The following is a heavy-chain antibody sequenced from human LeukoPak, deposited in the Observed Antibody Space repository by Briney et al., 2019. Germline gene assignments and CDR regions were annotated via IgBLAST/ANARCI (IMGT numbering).Heavy chain of an antibody. D-gene: IGHD1-20*01. V-gene: IGHV3-15*01. Sequence: GGSLRLSCTASGFTFGDYAMSWFRQAPGKGLEWVGRIKSKTDGGTTDYAAPVKGRFTISRDDSINTLYLQMNSLKTEDTAVYYCTTRITGTTVPLDYWGQGTLVTVSS. J-gene: IGHJ4*02. CDR1: GFTFGDYA. CDR3: TTRITGTTVPLDY. CDR2: IKSKTDGGTT.